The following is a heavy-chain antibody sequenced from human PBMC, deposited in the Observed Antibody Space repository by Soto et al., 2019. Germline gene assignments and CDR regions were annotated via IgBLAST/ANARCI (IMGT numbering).Heavy chain of an antibody. D-gene: IGHD5-12*01. Sequence: QVQLQESGPGLVKPSQTLSLTCTVSGGSINTNGRYWSWFRQRPGKGLEWIGYIYYTGHTYYNPSLKSRLTISLDTSNNQFSLRLSSVTAADTAVYYCANIVSTNFAYWGRRTLVTVSS. J-gene: IGHJ4*02. CDR1: GGSINTNGRY. CDR2: IYYTGHT. V-gene: IGHV4-31*03. CDR3: ANIVSTNFAY.